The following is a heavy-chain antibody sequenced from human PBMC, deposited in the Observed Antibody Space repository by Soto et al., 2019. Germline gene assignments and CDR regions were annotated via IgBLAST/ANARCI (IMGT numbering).Heavy chain of an antibody. CDR1: GYTFTSYG. J-gene: IGHJ4*02. Sequence: QVHLVQSGAEVKKPGASVKVSCKASGYTFTSYGITWVRQAPGQGLEWMGWISAHNGNTDYAQKLQGRVIVTRDTSTSPAYMELRRLRSAATAVYYCARGRYGDYWGQGALVTVSS. D-gene: IGHD1-1*01. V-gene: IGHV1-18*01. CDR2: ISAHNGNT. CDR3: ARGRYGDY.